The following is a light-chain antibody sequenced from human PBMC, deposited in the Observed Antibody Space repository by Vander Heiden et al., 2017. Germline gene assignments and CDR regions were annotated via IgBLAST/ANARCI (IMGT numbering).Light chain of an antibody. V-gene: IGLV2-14*03. CDR3: SSYTSSSTYV. Sequence: QSALTQPASGSGSPGQSITISCTGTSSDVGGYNYGSWYQQHPGKAPKLMMYDVSNRPSGVSNRFSGSKSGNTASLTISGLQAEDEADYYCSSYTSSSTYVFGAGTKVTVL. CDR1: SSDVGGYNY. CDR2: DVS. J-gene: IGLJ1*01.